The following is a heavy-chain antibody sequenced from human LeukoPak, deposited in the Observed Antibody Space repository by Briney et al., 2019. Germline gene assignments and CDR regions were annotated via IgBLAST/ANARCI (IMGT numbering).Heavy chain of an antibody. Sequence: GGSLRLSCAASGFTFSSYWMSWVRQAPGKGLEWVANIEQDGSEKYYVDSAKGRFTISRDNAKNSLYLQMNSLRAEDTAVYYCVSGWYYFDYWGQGTLVTVSS. CDR2: IEQDGSEK. D-gene: IGHD6-13*01. CDR1: GFTFSSYW. V-gene: IGHV3-7*01. J-gene: IGHJ4*02. CDR3: VSGWYYFDY.